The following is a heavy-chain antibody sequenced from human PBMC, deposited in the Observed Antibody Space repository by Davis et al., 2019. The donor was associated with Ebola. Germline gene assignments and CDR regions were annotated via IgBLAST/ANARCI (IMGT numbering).Heavy chain of an antibody. CDR2: IWYDGSNK. D-gene: IGHD2-8*01. V-gene: IGHV3-33*06. CDR3: VKDGLGVLMVYAIDYFDY. Sequence: PGGSLRLSCAASGFTFSSYGMHWVRQAPGKGLEWVAVIWYDGSNKYYADSVKGRFTISRDNSKNTLYLQMNSLRAEDTAVYYCVKDGLGVLMVYAIDYFDYWGQGTLVTVSS. J-gene: IGHJ4*02. CDR1: GFTFSSYG.